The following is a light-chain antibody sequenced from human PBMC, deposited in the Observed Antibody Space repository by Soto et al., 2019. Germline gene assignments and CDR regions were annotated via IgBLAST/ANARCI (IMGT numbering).Light chain of an antibody. CDR1: QSVSSSL. Sequence: EIVLTQSPGTLSLSPGERATLSCRASQSVSSSLLAWYLQKPGQAPRLLIYGASIRATGIPDRFSGSGSGTDFTLTISRLEPEDFAVYYCQQYGSTPVTFGQGTRLDIK. CDR3: QQYGSTPVT. CDR2: GAS. V-gene: IGKV3-20*01. J-gene: IGKJ5*01.